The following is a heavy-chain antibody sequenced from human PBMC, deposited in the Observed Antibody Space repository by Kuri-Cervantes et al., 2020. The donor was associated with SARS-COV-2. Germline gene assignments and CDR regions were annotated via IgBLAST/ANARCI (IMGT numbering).Heavy chain of an antibody. D-gene: IGHD5-12*01. CDR1: GGSVSSGSYY. Sequence: GSLRLSCTVSGGSVSSGSYYWSWIRQPPGKGPEWIGYIYYSGSTNYNPSLKSRVTISVDTSKNQFSLKLSSVTAADTAVYYCARIVGGGDEGDYWGQGTLVTVSS. CDR2: IYYSGST. CDR3: ARIVGGGDEGDY. J-gene: IGHJ4*02. V-gene: IGHV4-61*01.